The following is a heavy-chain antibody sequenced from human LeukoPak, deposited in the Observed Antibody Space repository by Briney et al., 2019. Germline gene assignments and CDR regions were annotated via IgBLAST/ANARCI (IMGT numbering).Heavy chain of an antibody. V-gene: IGHV4-39*01. CDR1: GGSISSSSYY. J-gene: IGHJ4*02. CDR3: ARRRRHDSSLFDY. CDR2: IYYSGST. D-gene: IGHD3-22*01. Sequence: PSETLSLTCTVSGGSISSSSYYWGWIRQPPGKGLEWIGSIYYSGSTYYNPSLKSRVTISVDTSKNQFSLKLSSVTAADTAVYYCARRRRHDSSLFDYWGQGTLVTVSS.